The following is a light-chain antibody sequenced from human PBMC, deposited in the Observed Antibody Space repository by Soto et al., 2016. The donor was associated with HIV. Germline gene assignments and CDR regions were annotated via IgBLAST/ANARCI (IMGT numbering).Light chain of an antibody. V-gene: IGKV1-39*01. CDR2: DAT. J-gene: IGKJ4*01. CDR3: QQYKTYPLT. CDR1: QNIGTY. Sequence: DIQMTQSPSSLSASVGDRVTITCRASQNIGTYLNWYQQKPGKAPKVLIFDATSLQSGVPSRFSGSGPGTGFTLTISSLQPEDFATYFCQQYKTYPLTFGGGTKVQIK.